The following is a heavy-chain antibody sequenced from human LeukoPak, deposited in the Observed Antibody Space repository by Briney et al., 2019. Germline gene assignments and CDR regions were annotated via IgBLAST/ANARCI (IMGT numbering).Heavy chain of an antibody. CDR2: IYYSGST. D-gene: IGHD3-22*01. V-gene: IGHV4-59*12. Sequence: PSETLSLTCTVSGGSISSYYWSWIRQPPGKGLEWIGYIYYSGSTNYNPSLKSRVTISVDTSKNQFSLKLSSVTAADTAVYYCARDRYYYDSSGCLFFDYWGQGTLVTVSS. CDR3: ARDRYYYDSSGCLFFDY. CDR1: GGSISSYY. J-gene: IGHJ4*02.